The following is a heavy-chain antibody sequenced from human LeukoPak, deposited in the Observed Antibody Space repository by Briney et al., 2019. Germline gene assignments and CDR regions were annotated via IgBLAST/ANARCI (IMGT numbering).Heavy chain of an antibody. Sequence: PVASVKVSCKASGGTFSSYAISWVRQAPGQGLEWMGGIIPIFGTANYAQKFQGRVTITADESTSTAYMELSSLRSEDTAVYYCARGVSVDGFGVVKWSRDYYYYYYMDVWGKGTTVTVSS. D-gene: IGHD3-3*01. V-gene: IGHV1-69*13. CDR1: GGTFSSYA. J-gene: IGHJ6*03. CDR3: ARGVSVDGFGVVKWSRDYYYYYYMDV. CDR2: IIPIFGTA.